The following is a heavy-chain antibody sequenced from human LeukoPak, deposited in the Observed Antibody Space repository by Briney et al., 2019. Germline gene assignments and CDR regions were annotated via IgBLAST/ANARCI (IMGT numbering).Heavy chain of an antibody. J-gene: IGHJ6*03. V-gene: IGHV1-69*05. D-gene: IGHD5-24*01. CDR3: ARFLAGDGYNLPLGYMGV. Sequence: SVKVSCKASGGTFSSYAISWVRQAPGQGLEWMGGIIPIFGTANYAQKFQGRVAITTDESTSTAYMELSSLRSEDTAVYYCARFLAGDGYNLPLGYMGVWGKGTTVTVSS. CDR1: GGTFSSYA. CDR2: IIPIFGTA.